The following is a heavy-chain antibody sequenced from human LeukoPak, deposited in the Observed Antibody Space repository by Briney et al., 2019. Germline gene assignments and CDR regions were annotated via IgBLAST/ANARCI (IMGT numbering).Heavy chain of an antibody. CDR3: ARAEDYCSSSSCPGAFDI. V-gene: IGHV1-3*01. Sequence: ASVKVSCKASGYTLSTYTMHWLRQAPGQRPEWMGCIYAGNGNVKYSQNFQARVTITRDTSANTAYLELSSLRSEDTAVYYCARAEDYCSSSSCPGAFDIWGQGTMVTVSS. CDR1: GYTLSTYT. CDR2: IYAGNGNV. D-gene: IGHD2-15*01. J-gene: IGHJ3*02.